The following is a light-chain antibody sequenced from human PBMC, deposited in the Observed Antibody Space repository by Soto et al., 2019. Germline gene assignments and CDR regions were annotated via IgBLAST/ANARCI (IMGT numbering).Light chain of an antibody. Sequence: QSVLTQPPSVSAAPGQRVTISCSGSRSNIGNNYVSWYQQLPGTTPKLLIYDNNMRPSGIPDRFSGSKSGTSATLGITGLQTGDEADYYCATWDSSLSAGGVVFGGGTKVTVL. CDR1: RSNIGNNY. CDR2: DNN. J-gene: IGLJ2*01. V-gene: IGLV1-51*01. CDR3: ATWDSSLSAGGVV.